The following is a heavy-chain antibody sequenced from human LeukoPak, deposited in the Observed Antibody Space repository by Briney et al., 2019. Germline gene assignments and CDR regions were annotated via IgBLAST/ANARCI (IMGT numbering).Heavy chain of an antibody. V-gene: IGHV4-34*01. J-gene: IGHJ4*02. CDR2: INHSGST. D-gene: IGHD3-10*01. Sequence: PSETLSLTCAVYGGSFSGYYWSWIRQPPGKGLEWIGEINHSGSTDYNPSLKSRVTISVDTSKNQFSLKLSSVTAADTAVYYCARDRGGFDYWGQGTLVTVSS. CDR1: GGSFSGYY. CDR3: ARDRGGFDY.